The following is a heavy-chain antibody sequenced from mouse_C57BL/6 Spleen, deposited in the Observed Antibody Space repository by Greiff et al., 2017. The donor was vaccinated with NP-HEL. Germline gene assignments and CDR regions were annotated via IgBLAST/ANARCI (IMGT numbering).Heavy chain of an antibody. Sequence: VQLQQPGAELVKPGASVKMSCKASGYTFTSSWITWVKQRPGQGLEWVGDIYPGSGSANYNEKFKSKATLTVDTSSRTAYLQLSSLTSEDSAVYYCARCDYDYYDWYFDVWGTGTTVTVSS. CDR3: ARCDYDYYDWYFDV. CDR2: IYPGSGSA. D-gene: IGHD2-4*01. V-gene: IGHV1-55*01. CDR1: GYTFTSSW. J-gene: IGHJ1*03.